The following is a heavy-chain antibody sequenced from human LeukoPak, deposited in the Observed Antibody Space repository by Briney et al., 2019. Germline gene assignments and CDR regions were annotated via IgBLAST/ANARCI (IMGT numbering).Heavy chain of an antibody. J-gene: IGHJ4*02. CDR1: GFTFSSYS. V-gene: IGHV3-21*01. D-gene: IGHD3-10*01. CDR3: AKSYYGSESYYPVGDS. CDR2: ISSSSSYI. Sequence: GGSLRLSCAASGFTFSSYSMNWVRQAPGKGLEWVSSISSSSSYIYYADSVKGRFTISRDNAKNSLYLQMNSLRAEDTAVYYCAKSYYGSESYYPVGDSWGQGTLVTVSS.